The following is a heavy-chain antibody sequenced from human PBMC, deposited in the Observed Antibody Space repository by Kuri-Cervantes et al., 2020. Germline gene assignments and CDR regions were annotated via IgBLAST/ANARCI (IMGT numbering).Heavy chain of an antibody. V-gene: IGHV3-23*01. CDR2: ISGSGGST. CDR1: GFTFDDYA. J-gene: IGHJ4*02. Sequence: GESLKISCAASGFTFDDYAMSWVRQAPGKGLEWVSAISGSGGSTYYADSVKGRFTISRDNSKNTLYLQMNSLRAEDTAVYYCAKSAIRRNDYWGQGTLVTVSS. CDR3: AKSAIRRNDY. D-gene: IGHD3-3*01.